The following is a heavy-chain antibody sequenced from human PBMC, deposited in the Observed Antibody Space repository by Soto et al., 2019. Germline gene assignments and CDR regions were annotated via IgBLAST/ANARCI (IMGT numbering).Heavy chain of an antibody. CDR3: ARGDYYDSSGYPHAFDI. J-gene: IGHJ3*02. CDR2: IIPIFGTA. Sequence: ASVKVSCKASGGTFSSYAISWVRQAPGQGLEWMGGIIPIFGTANYAQKFQGRVTITGDESTSTAYMELSSLRSEDTAVYYCARGDYYDSSGYPHAFDIWGQGTMVTVSS. D-gene: IGHD3-22*01. CDR1: GGTFSSYA. V-gene: IGHV1-69*13.